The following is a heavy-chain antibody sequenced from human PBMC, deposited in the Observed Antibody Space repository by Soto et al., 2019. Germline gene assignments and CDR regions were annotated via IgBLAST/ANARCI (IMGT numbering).Heavy chain of an antibody. Sequence: GGSLRLSCAASGFTFSSYGMHWVRQAPGKGLEWVAVISYDGSNKYYADSVKGRFTISRDNSKNTLYLQMNSLRAEDTAVYYCAKARDREAHYGMDVWGQGTTVTVSS. CDR2: ISYDGSNK. J-gene: IGHJ6*02. CDR3: AKARDREAHYGMDV. CDR1: GFTFSSYG. D-gene: IGHD2-21*02. V-gene: IGHV3-30*18.